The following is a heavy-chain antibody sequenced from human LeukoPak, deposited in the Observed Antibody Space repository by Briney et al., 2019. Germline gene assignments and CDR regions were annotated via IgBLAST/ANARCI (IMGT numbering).Heavy chain of an antibody. D-gene: IGHD3-3*01. Sequence: ASVKVSCKVSGYTLTELSMHWVRQAPGEGLEWMGGFDPEDGETIYAQKFQGRVTMTEDTSTDTAYMELSSLRSDDTAVYYCARAPEGRLEWLLYGPYYFDYWGQGTLVTVSS. J-gene: IGHJ4*02. CDR3: ARAPEGRLEWLLYGPYYFDY. V-gene: IGHV1-24*01. CDR1: GYTLTELS. CDR2: FDPEDGET.